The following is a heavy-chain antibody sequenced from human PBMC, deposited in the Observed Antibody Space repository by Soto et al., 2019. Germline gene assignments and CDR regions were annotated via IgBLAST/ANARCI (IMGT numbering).Heavy chain of an antibody. V-gene: IGHV3-66*04. CDR1: GFTVSSFY. CDR3: ASQVVTGRYFDY. Sequence: EVQLVESGGGLVQPGGSLRLSCAASGFTVSSFYMSWVRQAPGKGLEWVSVIYSGGNTYYADSVKGRFTISRDNSKSTLYRQMNSLRGEDTAVYYCASQVVTGRYFDYWGQGTLVTVSS. D-gene: IGHD2-21*02. CDR2: IYSGGNT. J-gene: IGHJ4*02.